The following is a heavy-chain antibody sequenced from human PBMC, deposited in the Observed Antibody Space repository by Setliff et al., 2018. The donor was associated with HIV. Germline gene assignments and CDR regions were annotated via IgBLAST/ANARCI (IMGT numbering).Heavy chain of an antibody. J-gene: IGHJ6*03. V-gene: IGHV4-59*01. Sequence: PSETLSLTCTVSGGSISNYYWSWIRQPPGKGLEWIGYIYFTGNTNYNPSLKSRVTISLDTSKNQFSLKLSSVTAADTAVYFCARGIDGGHFYYYYMDVWGKGTTVTVS. D-gene: IGHD3-16*01. CDR3: ARGIDGGHFYYYYMDV. CDR1: GGSISNYY. CDR2: IYFTGNT.